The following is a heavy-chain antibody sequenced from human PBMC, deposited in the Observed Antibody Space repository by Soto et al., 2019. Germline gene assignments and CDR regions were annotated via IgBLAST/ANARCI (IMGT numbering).Heavy chain of an antibody. J-gene: IGHJ4*02. Sequence: QVQLVESGGGVVQPGRSLRLSCVASGFTFSRYAIHWVRQAPGKGLEWVAVISYDGSDKYYADSVKGRFTISRDNSKNTLYLQMNSLGPDDTAVYYCARDYGDYDFLYYWGQGTLVTVSS. V-gene: IGHV3-30-3*01. CDR1: GFTFSRYA. CDR2: ISYDGSDK. D-gene: IGHD4-17*01. CDR3: ARDYGDYDFLYY.